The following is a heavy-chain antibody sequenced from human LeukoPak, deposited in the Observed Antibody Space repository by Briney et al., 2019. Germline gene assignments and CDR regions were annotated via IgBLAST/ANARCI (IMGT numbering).Heavy chain of an antibody. D-gene: IGHD1-1*01. Sequence: SETLSLTCAVYGGSFSGYYWSWIRQPPGKGLEWIGEINHSGSTNYNPSLKSRVTISVDTSKNQFSLKLSSVTAADTAVYYCARAGLRYGIDYWGQGTLVTVSS. CDR3: ARAGLRYGIDY. CDR2: INHSGST. J-gene: IGHJ4*02. CDR1: GGSFSGYY. V-gene: IGHV4-34*01.